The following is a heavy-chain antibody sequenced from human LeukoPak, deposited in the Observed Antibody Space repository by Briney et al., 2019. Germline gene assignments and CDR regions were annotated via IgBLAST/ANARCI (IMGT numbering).Heavy chain of an antibody. D-gene: IGHD1-26*01. CDR3: GKDKVGAQYYFDY. CDR1: GFTFDDYA. V-gene: IGHV3-43*02. J-gene: IGHJ4*02. Sequence: GGSLRLSCAASGFTFDDYAMHWVRQAPGKGLEWFSLISGDGDRTYYADSVKGRFTISIDNSKNSLYLEMNRLRAADTALYYCGKDKVGAQYYFDYWGQGSLVTVSS. CDR2: ISGDGDRT.